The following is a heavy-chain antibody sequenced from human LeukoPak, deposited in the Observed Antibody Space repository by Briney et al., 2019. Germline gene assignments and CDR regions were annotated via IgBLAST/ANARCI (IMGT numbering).Heavy chain of an antibody. V-gene: IGHV1-24*01. J-gene: IGHJ4*02. CDR2: FDPEDGET. D-gene: IGHD2-2*03. CDR1: GYTLTELS. CDR3: ARRSLDPWYFDY. Sequence: ASVKVSCKVSGYTLTELSMHWVRQAPGKGLEWMGGFDPEDGETIYAQKFQGRVTMTRDTSTSTVYMELSSLRSEDTAVYYCARRSLDPWYFDYWGQGTLVTVSS.